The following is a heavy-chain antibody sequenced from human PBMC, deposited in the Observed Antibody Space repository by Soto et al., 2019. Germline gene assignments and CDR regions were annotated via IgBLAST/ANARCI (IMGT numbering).Heavy chain of an antibody. CDR3: ARVAVVTRGIDY. V-gene: IGHV3-21*01. CDR1: GFTFSRVS. J-gene: IGHJ4*02. Sequence: GGSLRLSCEASGFTFSRVSMNWVRQVPGKGLEWVASISSASSEAWYADSVKGRFTISRDNARNTVYLQMNSLRAEDTAVYYCARVAVVTRGIDYWGQGTLVTVSS. D-gene: IGHD6-19*01. CDR2: ISSASSEA.